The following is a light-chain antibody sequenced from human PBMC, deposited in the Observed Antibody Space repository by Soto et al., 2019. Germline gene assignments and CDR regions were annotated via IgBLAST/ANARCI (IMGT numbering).Light chain of an antibody. J-gene: IGLJ3*02. V-gene: IGLV1-47*01. CDR2: RDG. CDR1: SSNIGSHF. CDR3: AAWDQSLTGWV. Sequence: QSVLTQPPSASGTPGQCLTISCSGSSSNIGSHFVYWYQHLPGTAPNLLIFRDGQRPSGVPARFFGSKSGTSASLAITGLRSEDEADYDCAAWDQSLTGWVFGGGTKLTVL.